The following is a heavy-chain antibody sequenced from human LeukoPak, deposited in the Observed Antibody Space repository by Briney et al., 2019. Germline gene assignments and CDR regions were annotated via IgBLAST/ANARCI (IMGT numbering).Heavy chain of an antibody. CDR3: ARLGIYSYNYYYYGMDV. J-gene: IGHJ6*02. V-gene: IGHV3-11*01. CDR2: ISSSDSTI. D-gene: IGHD5-18*01. Sequence: PGGSLRLSCAASGFTFSDYYMSWLRQAPGKGLEWVSYISSSDSTIYYADSVKGRFTISRDNAKNSLYLQMNSLRAEDTAVYYCARLGIYSYNYYYYGMDVWGQGTTVTVSS. CDR1: GFTFSDYY.